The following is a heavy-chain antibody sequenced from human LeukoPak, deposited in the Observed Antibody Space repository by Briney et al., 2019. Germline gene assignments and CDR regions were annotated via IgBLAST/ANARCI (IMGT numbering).Heavy chain of an antibody. CDR2: TYYRSKWYN. J-gene: IGHJ4*02. D-gene: IGHD6-13*01. CDR3: ARDRGGSSWYYFDN. V-gene: IGHV6-1*01. Sequence: SQTLSLTCAISGDSVSRDTAAWNWVRQSPSRGLEWLGRTYYRSKWYNDYAVSVKSRITINPDASKNQFSLQLNSVTPEDTAVYYCARDRGGSSWYYFDNWGQGSLVTVSS. CDR1: GDSVSRDTAA.